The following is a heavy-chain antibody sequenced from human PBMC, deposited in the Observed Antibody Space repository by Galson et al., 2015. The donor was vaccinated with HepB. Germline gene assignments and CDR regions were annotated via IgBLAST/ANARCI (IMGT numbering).Heavy chain of an antibody. V-gene: IGHV6-1*01. CDR3: ARVVPMGGWFDP. CDR2: TYYRSKWHN. CDR1: GDSVSSNSAA. J-gene: IGHJ5*02. Sequence: CAISGDSVSSNSAAWNWIRQSPSRGLEWLGRTYYRSKWHNDYAVSVKSRITINPDTSKNQFSLKLSSVTAADTAAYYCARVVPMGGWFDPWGQGTLVTVSS. D-gene: IGHD2-8*01.